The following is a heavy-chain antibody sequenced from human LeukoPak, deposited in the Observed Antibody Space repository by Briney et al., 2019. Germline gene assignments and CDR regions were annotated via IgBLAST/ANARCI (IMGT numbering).Heavy chain of an antibody. V-gene: IGHV4-31*03. J-gene: IGHJ4*02. D-gene: IGHD3-22*01. CDR2: IYYSGST. Sequence: SETLSLTCTVSGGSISSGGYYWSWIRQHPGKGLEWIGYIYYSGSTYYNPSLKSRVTISVDRSKNQFSLKLSSVTAADTAVYYCARVADSSGYFDYWGQGTLVTVSS. CDR1: GGSISSGGYY. CDR3: ARVADSSGYFDY.